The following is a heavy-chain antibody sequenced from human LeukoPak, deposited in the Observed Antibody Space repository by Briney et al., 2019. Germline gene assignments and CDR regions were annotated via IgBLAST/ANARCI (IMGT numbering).Heavy chain of an antibody. V-gene: IGHV4-34*01. D-gene: IGHD4-17*01. CDR2: INHSGST. Sequence: SETLSLTCAVYGGSFSGYYWSWIRQPPGKGLEWIGEINHSGSTNYNPSLKSRVTISVDTSKNQFSLKLSSVTAADTAVYYCARRGKDYGDYAVCFGPWGQGTLVTVSS. CDR3: ARRGKDYGDYAVCFGP. CDR1: GGSFSGYY. J-gene: IGHJ5*02.